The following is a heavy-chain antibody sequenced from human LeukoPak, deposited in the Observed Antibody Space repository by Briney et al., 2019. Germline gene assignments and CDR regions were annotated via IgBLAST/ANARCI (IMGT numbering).Heavy chain of an antibody. CDR3: ARVAPHRRLAVSGLVYFDY. CDR1: GYTFTNYG. CDR2: ISGYNGNT. V-gene: IGHV1-18*01. J-gene: IGHJ4*02. Sequence: GASVKVSCKASGYTFTNYGISWVRQAPGQGLEWMGWISGYNGNTNYAQKFQGRVTMTTDTSTNTAYMELRSLRSDDTAAYYCARVAPHRRLAVSGLVYFDYWGQGTLVTVSS. D-gene: IGHD3-10*01.